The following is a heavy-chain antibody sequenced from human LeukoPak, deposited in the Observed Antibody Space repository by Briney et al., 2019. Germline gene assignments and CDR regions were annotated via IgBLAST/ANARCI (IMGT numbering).Heavy chain of an antibody. CDR3: ARSAGYSYGYDY. Sequence: GGSLRLSCAASGFTFSSYAMSWVRQAPGKGLEWVSAISGSGGNTYYADSVKGRFTISRDNSKNTLYLQMNSLRAEDTAVYYCARSAGYSYGYDYWGQGTLVTVSS. V-gene: IGHV3-23*01. CDR1: GFTFSSYA. CDR2: ISGSGGNT. J-gene: IGHJ4*02. D-gene: IGHD5-18*01.